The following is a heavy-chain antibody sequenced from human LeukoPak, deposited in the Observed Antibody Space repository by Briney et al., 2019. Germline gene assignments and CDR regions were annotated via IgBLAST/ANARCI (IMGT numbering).Heavy chain of an antibody. CDR3: ARVLTIFGVVQGAFDI. CDR1: GYTFTSYG. J-gene: IGHJ3*02. V-gene: IGHV1-18*01. D-gene: IGHD3-3*01. Sequence: ASVKVSCKASGYTFTSYGISWVRQAPGQGLEWMGWISAYNGNTNYAQKLQGRVTKTTDTSTSTAYMELRSLRSDDTAVYYCARVLTIFGVVQGAFDIWGQGTMVTVSS. CDR2: ISAYNGNT.